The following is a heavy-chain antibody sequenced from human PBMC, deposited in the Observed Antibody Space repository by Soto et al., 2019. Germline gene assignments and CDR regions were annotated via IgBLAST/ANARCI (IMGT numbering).Heavy chain of an antibody. Sequence: QVQLVESGGGVVQPGRSLRLSCAASGFTFSSYGMHWVRQAPGKGLEWVALISYDGSDKYYAESVKGRFTISRDNSKNTLYPYVNTLRLEDTAVYYCGAAQYFSDYWGQGTLVTASS. CDR1: GFTFSSYG. V-gene: IGHV3-30*03. D-gene: IGHD2-15*01. J-gene: IGHJ4*02. CDR2: ISYDGSDK. CDR3: GAAQYFSDY.